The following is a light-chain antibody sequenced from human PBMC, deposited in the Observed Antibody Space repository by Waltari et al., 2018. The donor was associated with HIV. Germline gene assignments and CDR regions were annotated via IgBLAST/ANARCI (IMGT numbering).Light chain of an antibody. CDR2: EVS. CDR1: SSDVGGYNY. V-gene: IGLV2-14*01. Sequence: QSALTQPASVSGSPGQSITISCTGTSSDVGGYNYVSWYQQHPGKAPELMIYEVSNLPAGVSNRFSGSKSGNTASLTISGLQAEDEADYYCSSYTSSSTLLVFGTGTKVTVL. J-gene: IGLJ1*01. CDR3: SSYTSSSTLLV.